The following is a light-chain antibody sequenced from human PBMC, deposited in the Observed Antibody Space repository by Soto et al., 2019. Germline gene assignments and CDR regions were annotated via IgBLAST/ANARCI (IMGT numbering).Light chain of an antibody. J-gene: IGKJ5*01. CDR1: QGIRND. Sequence: DIQMTQSPSSLSASVGDRVTITCRASQGIRNDLAWYQQKQGKAPKRLIYDASSLQSGVPSRFSGSGSGTEFTLTISSLQPEDFATYYCLQHNNYPPITFGQGTRLEIK. CDR3: LQHNNYPPIT. CDR2: DAS. V-gene: IGKV1-17*01.